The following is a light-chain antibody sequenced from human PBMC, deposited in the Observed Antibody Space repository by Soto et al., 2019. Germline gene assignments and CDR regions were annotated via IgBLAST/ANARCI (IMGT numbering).Light chain of an antibody. J-gene: IGLJ3*02. CDR1: SSNIGAGYD. CDR3: QSYDSSLSGWV. V-gene: IGLV1-40*01. Sequence: QSVLTQPSSVSGAPGQRVTISCTGSSSNIGAGYDVHWYQQLPGTAPQLLIYDNNNRPSGVPDRFSGSNSGTSASLAITGLQGEDGADYYCQSYDSSLSGWVFGGGTKLTVL. CDR2: DNN.